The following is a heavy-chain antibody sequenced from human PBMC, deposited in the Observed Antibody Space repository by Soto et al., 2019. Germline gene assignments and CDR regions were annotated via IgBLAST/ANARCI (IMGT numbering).Heavy chain of an antibody. Sequence: GGSLRLSCAASGFTFSSYDMHWVRQATGKGLEWVSAIGTAGDTYYPGSVKGRFTISRENAKNSLYLQMNSLRAGDTAVYYCARSGYGSGSGAFDIWGQGTMVTV. CDR1: GFTFSSYD. D-gene: IGHD3-10*01. V-gene: IGHV3-13*01. CDR3: ARSGYGSGSGAFDI. J-gene: IGHJ3*02. CDR2: IGTAGDT.